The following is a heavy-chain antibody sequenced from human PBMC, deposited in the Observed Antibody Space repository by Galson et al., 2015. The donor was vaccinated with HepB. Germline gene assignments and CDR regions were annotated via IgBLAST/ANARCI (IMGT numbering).Heavy chain of an antibody. CDR2: IYPGDSDT. CDR1: GYSFTSYW. V-gene: IGHV5-51*01. Sequence: QSGAEVKKPGESLKISCKGSGYSFTSYWIGWVRQMPGKGLEWMGIIYPGDSDTRYSPSFQGQVTISADKSISTAYLQWSSLKASDTAMYYCARQSYNWNYYSYYYYGMDVWGQGTTVTVSS. D-gene: IGHD1-7*01. CDR3: ARQSYNWNYYSYYYYGMDV. J-gene: IGHJ6*02.